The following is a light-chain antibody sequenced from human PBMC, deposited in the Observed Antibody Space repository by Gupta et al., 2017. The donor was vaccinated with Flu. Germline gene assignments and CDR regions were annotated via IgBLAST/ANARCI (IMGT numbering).Light chain of an antibody. V-gene: IGKV1-39*01. J-gene: IGKJ3*01. CDR3: QQSYSTA. CDR2: AAS. Sequence: QGISSYLNWYQQKPGKAPKLLITAASHLQSGVPSRFSGRGSGTDFTLTINSLQPEDFATYYCQQSYSTAFGPGTTVDFK. CDR1: QGISSY.